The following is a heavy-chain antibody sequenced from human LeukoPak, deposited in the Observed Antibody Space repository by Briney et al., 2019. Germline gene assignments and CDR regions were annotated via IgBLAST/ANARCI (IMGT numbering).Heavy chain of an antibody. J-gene: IGHJ4*02. CDR1: GGSISSYY. D-gene: IGHD3-22*01. V-gene: IGHV4-59*01. CDR3: ARAWVESHYYDGSGYYDY. CDR2: IYYSGST. Sequence: SETLSLTCTVSGGSISSYYWSWIRQPPGKGLEWLGYIYYSGSTNYNPSLKGRVTISVDTSKNQFSLKLSSVTAADTAVYYCARAWVESHYYDGSGYYDYWGQGTLVTVSS.